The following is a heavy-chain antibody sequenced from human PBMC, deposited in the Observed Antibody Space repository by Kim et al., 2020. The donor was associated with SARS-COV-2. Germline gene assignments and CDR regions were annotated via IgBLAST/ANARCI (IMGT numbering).Heavy chain of an antibody. Sequence: VKGRFTISRDNAKNSLYLQMNSLGDEDTAVYYCARVTKGGRSSSWYYFYYWGQGTLVTVSS. CDR3: ARVTKGGRSSSWYYFYY. J-gene: IGHJ4*02. D-gene: IGHD6-13*01. V-gene: IGHV3-48*02.